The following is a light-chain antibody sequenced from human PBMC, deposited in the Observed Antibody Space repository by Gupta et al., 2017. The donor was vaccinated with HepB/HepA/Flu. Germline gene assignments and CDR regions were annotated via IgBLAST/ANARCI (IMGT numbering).Light chain of an antibody. CDR2: GAS. Sequence: EIVMTQSPATLSVSPGERATLSCRASQSVSSNLAWYQHKPGQAPRLLIYGASTRATGIAARFSGGGSGRKFTLIISSLQSEDFAVYYCQQYNNWPLTFGGGTKVEIK. CDR3: QQYNNWPLT. J-gene: IGKJ4*01. V-gene: IGKV3-15*01. CDR1: QSVSSN.